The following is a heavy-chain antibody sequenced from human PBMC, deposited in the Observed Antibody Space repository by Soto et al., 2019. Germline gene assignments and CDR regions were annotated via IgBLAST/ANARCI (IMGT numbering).Heavy chain of an antibody. D-gene: IGHD5-18*01. CDR2: ISYDGSNK. CDR1: GFTFRTYA. J-gene: IGHJ4*02. Sequence: QVQLVESGGGVVQPGRSLRVSCAGSGFTFRTYAMHWVRQAPGKGLEWVAVISYDGSNKYYADYVKGRFTIYRDNSKNTLYLQMNNLRAEDTAVYYCAREYGYNYGTFDYWRQGTLVTVSS. V-gene: IGHV3-30-3*01. CDR3: AREYGYNYGTFDY.